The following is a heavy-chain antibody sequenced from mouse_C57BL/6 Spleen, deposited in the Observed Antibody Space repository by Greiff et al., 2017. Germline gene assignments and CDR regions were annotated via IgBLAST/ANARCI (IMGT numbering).Heavy chain of an antibody. V-gene: IGHV1-54*01. Sequence: VKLQQSGAELVRPGTSVKVSCKASGYAFTNYLIEWVKQRPGQGLEWIGVINPGSGGTNYNEKFKGKATLTADKSSSTAYMQLSSLTSEDSAVYFCARSDDGHTRDYFDYWGQGTTLTVSS. CDR1: GYAFTNYL. CDR2: INPGSGGT. J-gene: IGHJ2*01. D-gene: IGHD2-3*01. CDR3: ARSDDGHTRDYFDY.